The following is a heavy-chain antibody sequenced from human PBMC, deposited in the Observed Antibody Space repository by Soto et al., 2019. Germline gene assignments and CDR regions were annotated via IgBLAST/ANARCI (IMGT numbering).Heavy chain of an antibody. V-gene: IGHV4-34*01. CDR2: INHSGST. J-gene: IGHJ6*03. CDR1: GGSFSGYY. CDR3: ARVVVPARGYSYYYYMDV. Sequence: SETLSLTCAVYGGSFSGYYWSWIRQPPGKGLEWIGEINHSGSTNYNPSLKSRVTISVDTSKNQFSLKLSSVTAADTAVYYCARVVVPARGYSYYYYMDVWGKGTTVTVSS. D-gene: IGHD2-2*01.